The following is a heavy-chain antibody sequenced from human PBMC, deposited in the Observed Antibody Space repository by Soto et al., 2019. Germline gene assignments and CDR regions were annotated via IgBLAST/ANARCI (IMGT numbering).Heavy chain of an antibody. D-gene: IGHD2-15*01. CDR2: IIPIFGTA. J-gene: IGHJ6*02. Sequence: ASVKVSCKASGGTFSSYAISWVRQAPGQGLEWMGGIIPIFGTANYAQKFQGRVTITADESTSRAYMELSSLRSEDTAVYYCARGDCSGGSCHEKYYYYYYGMDVWGQGTTVTVSS. CDR3: ARGDCSGGSCHEKYYYYYYGMDV. V-gene: IGHV1-69*13. CDR1: GGTFSSYA.